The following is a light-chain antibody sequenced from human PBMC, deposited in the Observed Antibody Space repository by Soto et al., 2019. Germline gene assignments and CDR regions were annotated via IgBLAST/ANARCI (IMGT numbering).Light chain of an antibody. CDR1: SSDVGSYNL. CDR3: CSYAGSSPNYF. Sequence: QSALTQPASVSGSPGQSITISCTGTSSDVGSYNLVSWYQQHPGKAPKLMIYEGSKRPSGVSNRFSGSKSGNTASLTISGLQAEDEADYYCCSYAGSSPNYFFGTGTKLTVL. CDR2: EGS. V-gene: IGLV2-23*01. J-gene: IGLJ1*01.